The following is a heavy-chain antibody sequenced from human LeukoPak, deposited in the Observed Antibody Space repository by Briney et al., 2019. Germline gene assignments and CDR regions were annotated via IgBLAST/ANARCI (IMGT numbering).Heavy chain of an antibody. V-gene: IGHV3-13*01. J-gene: IGHJ3*02. CDR2: IGTAGDA. CDR3: ARGTSGGWFSDAFDI. Sequence: PGGSLRLSCAASGFTFSSYDMHWVRQATGKGLEWVSAIGTAGDAYYPGSVKGRFTISRENAKNSLYLQMNSLRAGDTAVYYCARGTSGGWFSDAFDIWGQGTMVTVSS. CDR1: GFTFSSYD. D-gene: IGHD6-19*01.